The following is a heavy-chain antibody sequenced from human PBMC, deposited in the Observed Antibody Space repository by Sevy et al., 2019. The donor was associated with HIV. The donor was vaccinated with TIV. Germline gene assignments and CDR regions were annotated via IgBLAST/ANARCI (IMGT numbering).Heavy chain of an antibody. CDR2: IKQDGSEK. D-gene: IGHD5-12*01. V-gene: IGHV3-7*01. CDR3: AREGSPYDTYYYYYGMDV. Sequence: GGSLRLSCAASGFTFNSYWMSWVRQAPGKGLEWVANIKQDGSEKYYVDSGKGRFTISRDNSQNSLFLQMNTLRAEDTAVYYCAREGSPYDTYYYYYGMDVWGQGTTVTVSS. J-gene: IGHJ6*02. CDR1: GFTFNSYW.